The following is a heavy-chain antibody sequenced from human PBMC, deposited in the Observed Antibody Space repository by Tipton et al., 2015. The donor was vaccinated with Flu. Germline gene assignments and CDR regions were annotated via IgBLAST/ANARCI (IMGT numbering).Heavy chain of an antibody. V-gene: IGHV4-4*07. CDR2: IYASGTT. CDR1: GGSISSYY. J-gene: IGHJ3*02. Sequence: PSETLSLTCTVSGGSISSYYWSWIRQPAGKGLEWIGRIYASGTTNYNSSLKSRVTMSVNTSKNQFSLKLSSVTAADTAMYYCARGGCSSSSCYLGAFDIWGHGTVVTVSS. D-gene: IGHD2-2*01. CDR3: ARGGCSSSSCYLGAFDI.